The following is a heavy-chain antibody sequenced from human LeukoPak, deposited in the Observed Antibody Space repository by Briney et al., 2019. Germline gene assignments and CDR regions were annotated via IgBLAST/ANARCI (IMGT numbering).Heavy chain of an antibody. CDR1: GFTFDDYA. Sequence: PGRSLRLSCAASGFTFDDYAMLWVRQAPGKGLEWVSGISWNSGSIGYADSVKGRFTISRDNAKSSLYLQMNSLRAEDTALYYCATVDYWGQGTLVTVSS. CDR3: ATVDY. V-gene: IGHV3-9*01. J-gene: IGHJ4*02. CDR2: ISWNSGSI.